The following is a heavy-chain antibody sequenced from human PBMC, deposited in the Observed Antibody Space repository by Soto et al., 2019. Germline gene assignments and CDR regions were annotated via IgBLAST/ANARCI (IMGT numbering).Heavy chain of an antibody. CDR3: ASYRDSSGLRRYDY. CDR1: DFILSDAW. CDR2: IKSKAHGGTT. D-gene: IGHD3-22*01. V-gene: IGHV3-15*07. Sequence: EVQLEESGGGLIKPGESLTLSCAASDFILSDAWMKWVRQAPGKGLEWVGRIKSKAHGGTTDYAAPLKGRFTILRDDSKNTLYLQMNSLQTEDTAIHYCASYRDSSGLRRYDYWGQGALVTVSS. J-gene: IGHJ4*02.